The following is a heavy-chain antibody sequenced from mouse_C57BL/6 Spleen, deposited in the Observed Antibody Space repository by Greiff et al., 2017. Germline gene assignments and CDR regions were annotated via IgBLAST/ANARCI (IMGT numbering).Heavy chain of an antibody. V-gene: IGHV1-64*01. J-gene: IGHJ2*01. CDR3: ARPLFTTVVASDY. D-gene: IGHD1-1*01. Sequence: QVQLQQPGAELVKHGDSVKLSCKASGEKFTSYWMHWVKQRPGQGLEWIGMIHANSGSTNYNEKFKSKATLTVDKSSSPAYMQLSSLTSEDSAVYYCARPLFTTVVASDYWGQGTTLTVSS. CDR1: GEKFTSYW. CDR2: IHANSGST.